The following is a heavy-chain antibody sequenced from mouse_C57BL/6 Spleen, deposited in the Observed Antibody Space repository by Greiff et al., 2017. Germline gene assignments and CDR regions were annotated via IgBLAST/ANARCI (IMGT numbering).Heavy chain of an antibody. Sequence: QVQLQQSGAELVKPGASVKISCKASGYAISSYWLNWVKQRPGTGLAWIGQIYPGDGDTNYNGKFKGKDTLTADKSSSTAYMQLSCRTSEDSAVYFCARSLDSSGYDDWGQGTTLTVAS. CDR1: GYAISSYW. CDR3: ARSLDSSGYDD. V-gene: IGHV1-80*01. J-gene: IGHJ2*01. CDR2: IYPGDGDT. D-gene: IGHD3-2*02.